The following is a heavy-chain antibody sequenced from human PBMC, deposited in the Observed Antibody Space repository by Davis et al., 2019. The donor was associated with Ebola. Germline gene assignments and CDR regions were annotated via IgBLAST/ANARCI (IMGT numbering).Heavy chain of an antibody. V-gene: IGHV2-70*01. Sequence: SGPTLAKLTQTLTLTCTFSGFSLSTSGMCVSWIRQPPGKALEWLALIDWGDDKYYSTSLKTRLTISKDTSKNQVVLTMTNMDPVDTATYYCARIPDSSGYNYYFDYWGQGTLVTVSS. CDR2: IDWGDDK. J-gene: IGHJ4*02. CDR1: GFSLSTSGMC. CDR3: ARIPDSSGYNYYFDY. D-gene: IGHD3-22*01.